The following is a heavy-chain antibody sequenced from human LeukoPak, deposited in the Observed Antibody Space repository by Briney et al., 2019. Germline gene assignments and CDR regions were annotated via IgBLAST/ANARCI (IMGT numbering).Heavy chain of an antibody. D-gene: IGHD6-19*01. V-gene: IGHV3-23*01. CDR3: AKTTTGYSSGRFPGWPVDY. J-gene: IGHJ4*02. CDR2: IFGSGGST. CDR1: GFTFSCYA. Sequence: GGSLRLSCAASGFTFSCYAMYWVRQAPGKGLEWVSGIFGSGGSTHYADSVKGRFTISRDNSKNTVYLQMNSLRAEDTAVYYCAKTTTGYSSGRFPGWPVDYWGQGTLVTVSS.